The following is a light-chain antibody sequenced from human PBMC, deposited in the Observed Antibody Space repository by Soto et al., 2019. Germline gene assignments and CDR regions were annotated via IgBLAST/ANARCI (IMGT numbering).Light chain of an antibody. Sequence: QSVLTQPPSVSGAPGQRVTISCTGSSSNIGAGYDVHWYQQLPGTAPKLLISGNSNRPSGVPDRFSGSKSGTSASLAITGLQAEDEADYYCPSYASSLRDWVFGGGTKVTVL. CDR1: SSNIGAGYD. CDR3: PSYASSLRDWV. J-gene: IGLJ3*02. V-gene: IGLV1-40*01. CDR2: GNS.